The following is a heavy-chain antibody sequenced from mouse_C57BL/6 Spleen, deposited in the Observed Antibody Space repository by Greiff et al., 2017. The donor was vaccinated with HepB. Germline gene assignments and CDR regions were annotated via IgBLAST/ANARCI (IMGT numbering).Heavy chain of an antibody. Sequence: DVHLVESGPGLVKPSQSLSLTCSVTGYSITSGYYWNWIRQFPGNKLEWMGYISYDGSNNYNPSLKNRISITRDTSKNQFFLKLNSVTTEDTATYYCARDGYDRGGYFDYWGQGTTLTVSS. V-gene: IGHV3-6*01. CDR2: ISYDGSN. CDR3: ARDGYDRGGYFDY. J-gene: IGHJ2*01. D-gene: IGHD2-2*01. CDR1: GYSITSGYY.